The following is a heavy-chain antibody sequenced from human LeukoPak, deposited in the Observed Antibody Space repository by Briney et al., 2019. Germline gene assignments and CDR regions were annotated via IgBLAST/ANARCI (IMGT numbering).Heavy chain of an antibody. Sequence: LSGGSLRLSCAASGFTFSSYAMSWVRQAPGKGLEWVSAISGSGGSTYYADSVKGRFTISRDNSKNTLYLQMNSLRAEDTAVYYCARESYDYVWGSYHYYYYYMDVWGKGTTVTVSS. CDR1: GFTFSSYA. CDR2: ISGSGGST. CDR3: ARESYDYVWGSYHYYYYYMDV. J-gene: IGHJ6*03. D-gene: IGHD3-16*02. V-gene: IGHV3-23*01.